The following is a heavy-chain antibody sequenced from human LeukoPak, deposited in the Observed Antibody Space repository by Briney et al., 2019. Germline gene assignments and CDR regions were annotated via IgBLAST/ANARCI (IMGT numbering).Heavy chain of an antibody. D-gene: IGHD3-16*01. J-gene: IGHJ6*03. CDR2: ISNSGGST. CDR3: AKLGGGTYFYYMDV. Sequence: GGSLRLSCAASGFTFITYAMTWVRQAPGKGLEWVSSISNSGGSTYYADSVRGRFTISRDNSNNTLYLQMNSLRPEDTAVYYCAKLGGGTYFYYMDVWGKGTTVTVSS. V-gene: IGHV3-23*01. CDR1: GFTFITYA.